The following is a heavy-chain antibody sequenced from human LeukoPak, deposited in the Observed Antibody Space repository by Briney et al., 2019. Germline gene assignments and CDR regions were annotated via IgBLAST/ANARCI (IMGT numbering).Heavy chain of an antibody. V-gene: IGHV3-21*01. D-gene: IGHD4-17*01. Sequence: GGSLRLSCAASGFTFSSYSMNWVRQAPGKGLEWVSSISSSSSYIYYADSVKGRITISRDNAKNSLYLQMNSLRAEDTAVYYCARGFYGDYVPFDYWGQGTLVTVSS. CDR2: ISSSSSYI. J-gene: IGHJ4*02. CDR1: GFTFSSYS. CDR3: ARGFYGDYVPFDY.